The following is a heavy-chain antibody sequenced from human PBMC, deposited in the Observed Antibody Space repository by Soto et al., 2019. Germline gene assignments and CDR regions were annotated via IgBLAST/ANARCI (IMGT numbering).Heavy chain of an antibody. CDR2: INANGGIT. D-gene: IGHD5-18*01. V-gene: IGHV3-23*01. CDR1: GYTISSYV. J-gene: IGHJ4*02. Sequence: GVPLRHSSAASGYTISSYVMSCVSKESGKGLEWVSGINANGGITYYADYVKGRFTISRDNSKNTLYLQMNSLRAEDTAVYYCAKGGYNYGFLFDCWAEGTLVSVSS. CDR3: AKGGYNYGFLFDC.